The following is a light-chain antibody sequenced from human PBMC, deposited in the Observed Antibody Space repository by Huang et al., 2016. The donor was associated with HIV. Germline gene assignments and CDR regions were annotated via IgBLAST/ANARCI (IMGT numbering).Light chain of an antibody. CDR2: DAS. V-gene: IGKV3-11*01. Sequence: DIVLTQSPATLSLSPGERATLSCRAGQSVGSYLAWYQQTPGQAPRLLVSDASLRATGSPARFSGSGSGTDFTLTISSLEPEDFAVYYCHQHSSWPGTFGQGTRVEIK. J-gene: IGKJ1*01. CDR3: HQHSSWPGT. CDR1: QSVGSY.